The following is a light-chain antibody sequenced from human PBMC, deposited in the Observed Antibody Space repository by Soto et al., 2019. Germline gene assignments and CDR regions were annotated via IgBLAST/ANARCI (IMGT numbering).Light chain of an antibody. CDR2: EVN. J-gene: IGLJ1*01. V-gene: IGLV2-8*01. CDR1: SSDIGSYKY. CDR3: SSFVATNNLRV. Sequence: QSALTQPPSASGSPGQSVTISCTGSSSDIGSYKYVSWYQQHPGKAPKLIIYEVNERPSGVPDRFSGSKSGNTASLTVSGLQPEDDAEYSCSSFVATNNLRVFGTGTKVTVL.